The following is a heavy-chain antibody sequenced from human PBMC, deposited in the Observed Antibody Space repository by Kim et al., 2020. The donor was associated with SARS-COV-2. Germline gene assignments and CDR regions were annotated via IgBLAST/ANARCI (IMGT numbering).Heavy chain of an antibody. D-gene: IGHD3-10*01. V-gene: IGHV3-23*01. Sequence: YYAGPVKGRFTISRDNSKNTLYRERNSLRAEDTALYYCAKRAGGAGYFEYWGQGTLVTVSS. J-gene: IGHJ4*02. CDR3: AKRAGGAGYFEY.